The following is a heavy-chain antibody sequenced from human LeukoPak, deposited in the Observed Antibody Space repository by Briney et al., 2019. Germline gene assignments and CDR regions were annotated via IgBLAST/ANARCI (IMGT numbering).Heavy chain of an antibody. CDR3: AREGLGELTLDY. CDR1: GYTFTSYG. Sequence: APVKVSCKASGYTFTSYGISWVRQAPGQGLEWMGWISTYNGDTNYAQKLQGRVTMTTDTSTSTAYMELRSLRSDDTAVYYCAREGLGELTLDYWGQGTLVTVSS. J-gene: IGHJ4*02. V-gene: IGHV1-18*01. D-gene: IGHD3-16*01. CDR2: ISTYNGDT.